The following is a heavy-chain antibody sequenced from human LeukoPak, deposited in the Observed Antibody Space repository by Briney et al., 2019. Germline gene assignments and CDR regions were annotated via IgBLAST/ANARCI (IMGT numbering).Heavy chain of an antibody. CDR1: GFTFDDYT. J-gene: IGHJ3*02. CDR3: AKDRGRWLQFDAFDI. Sequence: PGGSLRPSCAASGFTFDDYTMHWVRQAPGKGLEWVSLISWDGGSTYYADSVKGRFTISRDNGKNSLYLQMNSLRTEDTALYYCAKDRGRWLQFDAFDIWGQGTMVTVSS. D-gene: IGHD5-24*01. V-gene: IGHV3-43*01. CDR2: ISWDGGST.